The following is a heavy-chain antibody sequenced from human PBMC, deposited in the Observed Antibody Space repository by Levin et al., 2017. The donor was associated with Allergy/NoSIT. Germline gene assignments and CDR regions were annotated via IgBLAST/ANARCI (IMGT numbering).Heavy chain of an antibody. V-gene: IGHV6-1*01. CDR1: GDSVSNNRTA. CDR2: TSYRSKWSS. J-gene: IGHJ4*02. Sequence: SQTLSLTCAISGDSVSNNRTAWHWIRQSPSRGLEWLGRTSYRSKWSSDYAVSVKSRITISPDTPNNQFSLQLNSVTPEDTAVYYCARDISGGWLFDYWGQGTLVTVSS. CDR3: ARDISGGWLFDY. D-gene: IGHD6-19*01.